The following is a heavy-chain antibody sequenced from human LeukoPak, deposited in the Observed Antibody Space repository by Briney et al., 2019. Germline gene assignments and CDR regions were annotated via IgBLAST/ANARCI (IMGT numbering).Heavy chain of an antibody. CDR1: GYTFTDYY. Sequence: ASVKVSCKASGYTFTDYYIHWVRQAPGQGLEWMGWIDPNSGGTNYAQKFQGRVTTTRDTSISSAYMDLSRLRYDDTAVYYCAGQKAAAGHFDYWGQGTLVTVSS. CDR2: IDPNSGGT. CDR3: AGQKAAAGHFDY. J-gene: IGHJ4*02. D-gene: IGHD6-13*01. V-gene: IGHV1-2*02.